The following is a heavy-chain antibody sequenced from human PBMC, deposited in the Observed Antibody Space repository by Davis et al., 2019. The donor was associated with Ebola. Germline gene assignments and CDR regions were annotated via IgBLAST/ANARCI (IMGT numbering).Heavy chain of an antibody. D-gene: IGHD3-3*02. Sequence: GESLKISCADSVITFSSYAMTWVRQAPGKGLEWVSAISGSGGNTYYADSVKGRFTISRDNSKNTLYLQMNSLRAEDTAVYYCAKAPVPFLEWLLFDYWGQGALVTVSS. CDR1: VITFSSYA. CDR2: ISGSGGNT. J-gene: IGHJ4*02. V-gene: IGHV3-23*01. CDR3: AKAPVPFLEWLLFDY.